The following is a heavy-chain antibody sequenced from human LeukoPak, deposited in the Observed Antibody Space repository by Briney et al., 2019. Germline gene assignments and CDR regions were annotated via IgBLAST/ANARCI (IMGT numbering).Heavy chain of an antibody. D-gene: IGHD6-13*01. CDR2: IRHDGSYK. CDR3: AKGDSSSWCPKA. Sequence: GVSLRLSCAASEFTFSSYGMHWVRQAPGKGLEWVTFIRHDGSYKYYADSVKGRFTISRDNSKNTLYLQMNSLRREDTAVYYCAKGDSSSWCPKAWSQGTLVTVSS. V-gene: IGHV3-30*02. CDR1: EFTFSSYG. J-gene: IGHJ5*02.